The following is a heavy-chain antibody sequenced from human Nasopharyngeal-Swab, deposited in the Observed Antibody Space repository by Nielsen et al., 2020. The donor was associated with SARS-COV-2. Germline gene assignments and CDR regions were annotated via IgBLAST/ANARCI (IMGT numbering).Heavy chain of an antibody. D-gene: IGHD2-15*01. CDR2: IYSGGSST. J-gene: IGHJ4*02. CDR1: GFTFGRYG. CDR3: ANGLSGYCSGGSCYPDY. Sequence: GESLKISCAASGFTFGRYGMSWVSQAPGKGLDCVSAIYSGGSSTSYAESVKGRFSISRDNSMYTLYLPMNSMRAEDTAVYYCANGLSGYCSGGSCYPDYRVQGTLVTVSS. V-gene: IGHV3-23*03.